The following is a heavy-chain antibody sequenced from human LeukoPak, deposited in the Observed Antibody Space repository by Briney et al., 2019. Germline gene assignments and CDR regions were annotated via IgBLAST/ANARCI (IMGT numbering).Heavy chain of an antibody. D-gene: IGHD1-26*01. CDR1: GFTFSIYG. J-gene: IGHJ4*02. V-gene: IGHV3-23*01. Sequence: GGTLRLSCAASGFTFSIYGMSWVRQAPGKGLEWVSAISGSGGRTYNADSMKGRFTISRDNSKNTLYLQMNSLRVEDTAVYYCARDMMGATLYFDSWGQGTLVTVSS. CDR2: ISGSGGRT. CDR3: ARDMMGATLYFDS.